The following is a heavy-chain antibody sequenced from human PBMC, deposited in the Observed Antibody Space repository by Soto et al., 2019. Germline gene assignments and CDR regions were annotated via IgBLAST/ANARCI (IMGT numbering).Heavy chain of an antibody. J-gene: IGHJ6*02. D-gene: IGHD2-2*01. CDR3: ARDGDCSSTSCTPYYYYYYGMDV. V-gene: IGHV3-33*01. Sequence: PGGSLRLSCAASVFTFSSYGMHWVRQAPGKGLEWVAVIWYDGSNKYYADSVKGRFTISRDNSKNTLYLQMDSLRAEDTAVYYCARDGDCSSTSCTPYYYYYYGMDVWGQGTTVTVSS. CDR2: IWYDGSNK. CDR1: VFTFSSYG.